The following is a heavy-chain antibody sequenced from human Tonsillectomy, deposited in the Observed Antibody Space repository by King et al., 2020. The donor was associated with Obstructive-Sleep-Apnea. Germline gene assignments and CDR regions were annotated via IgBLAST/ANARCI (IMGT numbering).Heavy chain of an antibody. CDR3: ARDVPSASGSYSEYYYYGMDV. D-gene: IGHD1-26*01. J-gene: IGHJ6*02. Sequence: LQLQESGPGLVKPSETLSLTCTVSGASISSSSYYWGWIRQPPGKGLEWIGSIYYSGSTYYNPSLKSRVTISVDTSKNQFSLKLSFVTAAETAVYYCARDVPSASGSYSEYYYYGMDVWGQGTTVTVSS. V-gene: IGHV4-39*07. CDR1: GASISSSSYY. CDR2: IYYSGST.